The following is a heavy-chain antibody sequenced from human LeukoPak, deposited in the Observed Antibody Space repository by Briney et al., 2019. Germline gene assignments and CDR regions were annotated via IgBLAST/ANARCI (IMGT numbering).Heavy chain of an antibody. CDR2: IYSGGST. Sequence: GGSLRLSCAASGFTVSSNYMSWVRQAPGKGLEWVSVIYSGGSTYYADSVKGRFTISRDNSKNTLYLQMNSLRAEDTAVYYCAKDGGLWVSAHWGDSWGRGTLVTVSS. J-gene: IGHJ4*02. CDR3: AKDGGLWVSAHWGDS. D-gene: IGHD7-27*01. V-gene: IGHV3-53*01. CDR1: GFTVSSNY.